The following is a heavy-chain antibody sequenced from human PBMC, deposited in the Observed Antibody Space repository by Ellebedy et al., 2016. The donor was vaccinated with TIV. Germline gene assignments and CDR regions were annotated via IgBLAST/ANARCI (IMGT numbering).Heavy chain of an antibody. CDR3: ATFPYISTSSAY. J-gene: IGHJ4*02. CDR1: GYIFTAYH. CDR2: IYPYSGGT. Sequence: ASVKVSCKASGYIFTAYHIHWVRQAPGQGLEWMGWIYPYSGGTNYAPKFQGRVTMTRDMSIKTGYMELSGLKSDDTAVYYCATFPYISTSSAYWGQGTLVTVSS. V-gene: IGHV1-2*02. D-gene: IGHD3-3*02.